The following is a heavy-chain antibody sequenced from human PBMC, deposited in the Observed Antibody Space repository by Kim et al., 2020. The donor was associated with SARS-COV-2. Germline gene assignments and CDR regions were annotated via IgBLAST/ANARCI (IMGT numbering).Heavy chain of an antibody. Sequence: GGSLRLSCAASGFTFSSYSMNWVRQAPGKGLEWVSSISSSSSYIYYADSVKGRFTISRDNAKNSLYLQMNSLRAEDTAVYYCARGSVVLTTIIDYWGQGTLVTVSS. CDR3: ARGSVVLTTIIDY. J-gene: IGHJ4*02. CDR1: GFTFSSYS. CDR2: ISSSSSYI. V-gene: IGHV3-21*01. D-gene: IGHD4-4*01.